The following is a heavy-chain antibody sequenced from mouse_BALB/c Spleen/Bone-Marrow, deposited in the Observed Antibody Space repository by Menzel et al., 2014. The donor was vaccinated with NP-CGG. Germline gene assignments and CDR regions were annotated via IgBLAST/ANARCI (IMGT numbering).Heavy chain of an antibody. D-gene: IGHD1-3*01. CDR1: GYNFISYW. J-gene: IGHJ1*01. V-gene: IGHV1S81*02. CDR3: ARWGKGYFDV. CDR2: INPGSGRT. Sequence: VKLQESGAELVKPGASVKLSCKASGYNFISYWIHWVKQRPGQGLEWIGEINPGSGRTNYNEKFKNKATLTIDKSSSTAYMQLSRLTSEDSAVYYCARWGKGYFDVWGAGTTVTVSS.